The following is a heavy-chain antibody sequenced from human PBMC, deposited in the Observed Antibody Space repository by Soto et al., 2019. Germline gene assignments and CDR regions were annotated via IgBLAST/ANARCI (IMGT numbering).Heavy chain of an antibody. D-gene: IGHD5-12*01. CDR3: AKGVGLVTQGIDY. J-gene: IGHJ4*02. V-gene: IGHV3-23*01. CDR1: GFTFSSHT. Sequence: EVQLLESGGGLTQPGGSLRLSCVASGFTFSSHTMNWVRQAPGKGLEWVSTISRSGSTTYSADSAKGRFIISRDNSKNTVDLQMNSLSVEDTAIYYCAKGVGLVTQGIDYWGQGTLVTVSS. CDR2: ISRSGSTT.